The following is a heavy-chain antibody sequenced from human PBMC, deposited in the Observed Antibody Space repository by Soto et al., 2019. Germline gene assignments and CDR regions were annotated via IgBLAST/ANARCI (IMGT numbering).Heavy chain of an antibody. CDR2: INHSGGT. CDR3: ARGSGDTVNSRSCEAD. CDR1: GGTFRAYY. J-gene: IGHJ1*01. D-gene: IGHD1-26*01. Sequence: PSATLTLTCAVYGGTFRAYYWSWIRQPPGKRLEWIGEINHSGGTSYNPSLKSPVTISVDTSKSQFSLKLTSVNAAVRAVYYCARGSGDTVNSRSCEADWGQGTPVNVX. V-gene: IGHV4-34*08.